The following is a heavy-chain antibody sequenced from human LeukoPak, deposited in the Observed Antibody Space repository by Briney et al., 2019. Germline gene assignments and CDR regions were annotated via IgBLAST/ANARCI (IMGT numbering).Heavy chain of an antibody. CDR3: ARNDKGAFDI. V-gene: IGHV3-33*03. CDR2: TWFDGSTE. D-gene: IGHD1-1*01. CDR1: GLSFSSHG. Sequence: GGSLRLSCEASGLSFSSHGMHWVRQAPGKGLEWVALTWFDGSTEYYADSVKGRFTISRDSSRNTVYLQMRSLRAEDTAVYYCARNDKGAFDIWGQGTMVTVSS. J-gene: IGHJ3*02.